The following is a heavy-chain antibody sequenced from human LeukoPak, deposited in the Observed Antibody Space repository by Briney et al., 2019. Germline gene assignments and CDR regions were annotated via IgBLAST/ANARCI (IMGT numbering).Heavy chain of an antibody. Sequence: PGGSLRLSCAASGFTFDDYAMHWVRQAPGKGLEWVSGISWNSGSIGYADSVKGRFTISRDNAKNSLYLQMNSLRAEDTALYYCAKALGAAAVSWYFDLWGRGTLVTVSS. D-gene: IGHD6-13*01. CDR2: ISWNSGSI. CDR3: AKALGAAAVSWYFDL. V-gene: IGHV3-9*01. J-gene: IGHJ2*01. CDR1: GFTFDDYA.